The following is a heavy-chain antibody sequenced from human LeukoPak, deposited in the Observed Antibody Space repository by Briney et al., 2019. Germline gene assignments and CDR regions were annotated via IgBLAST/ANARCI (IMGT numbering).Heavy chain of an antibody. CDR3: ARDSKYYDFWSGYRPNWFDP. D-gene: IGHD3-3*01. Sequence: GGSLRLSCAASGFTFSDYYMSWIRQAPGKGLEWVSYISSSGSTIYYADSVKGRFTISRDNAKNSLYLQMNSLRAEDTAVYYCARDSKYYDFWSGYRPNWFDPWGQGTLVTVSS. V-gene: IGHV3-11*01. J-gene: IGHJ5*02. CDR2: ISSSGSTI. CDR1: GFTFSDYY.